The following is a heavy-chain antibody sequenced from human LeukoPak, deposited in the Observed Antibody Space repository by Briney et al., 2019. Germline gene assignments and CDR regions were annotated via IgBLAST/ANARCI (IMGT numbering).Heavy chain of an antibody. V-gene: IGHV3-7*01. D-gene: IGHD1-26*01. CDR2: IKQDGSEK. J-gene: IGHJ5*02. CDR3: ARRYPTYNWFDP. CDR1: GFTFSSYA. Sequence: GGSLRLSCAASGFTFSSYAMSWVRQAPGKGLEWVANIKQDGSEKYYVDSVKGRFTISRDNAKNSLYLQMNSLRAEDTAVYYCARRYPTYNWFDPWGQGTLVTVSS.